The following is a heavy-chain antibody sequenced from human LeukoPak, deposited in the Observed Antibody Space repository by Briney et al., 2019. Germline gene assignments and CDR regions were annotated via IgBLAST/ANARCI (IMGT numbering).Heavy chain of an antibody. CDR2: IYHSGST. J-gene: IGHJ5*02. CDR1: GGSISSGGYY. CDR3: ARGFTQIVVVPAATWWFDP. V-gene: IGHV4-30-2*01. Sequence: SQTLSLTCTVSGGSISSGGYYWSWIRQPPGKGLEWIGYIYHSGSTYYNPSLKSRVTISVDRSKNQFSLKLSSVTAADTAVYYCARGFTQIVVVPAATWWFDPWGQGTLVTVSS. D-gene: IGHD2-2*01.